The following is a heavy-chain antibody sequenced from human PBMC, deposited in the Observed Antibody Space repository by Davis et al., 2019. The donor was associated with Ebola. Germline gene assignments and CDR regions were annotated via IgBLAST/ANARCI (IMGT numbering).Heavy chain of an antibody. CDR1: GGSISSYY. D-gene: IGHD6-13*01. Sequence: SETLSLTCTVSGGSISSYYWSWIRQPPGKGLEWIASIYYSGNTYYNPSLKSRVTMSVDTSKNQFSLKLSSVTAADTAVYYCASLGSSWPGRYYFDYWGQGTLVTVSS. CDR3: ASLGSSWPGRYYFDY. V-gene: IGHV4-59*04. CDR2: IYYSGNT. J-gene: IGHJ4*02.